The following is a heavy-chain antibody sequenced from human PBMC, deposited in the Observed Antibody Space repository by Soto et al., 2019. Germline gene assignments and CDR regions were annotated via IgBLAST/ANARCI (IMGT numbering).Heavy chain of an antibody. J-gene: IGHJ6*02. CDR1: GFTFSSYA. Sequence: GGSLRLSCAASGFTFSSYAMSWVRQAPGKGLEWVSAISGSGGSTYYADSVKGRFTISRDNSKNTLYLQMNSLRAEDTAVYYCARERDSGSYFPFYYGMAVWGQGTTVTVSS. CDR3: ARERDSGSYFPFYYGMAV. CDR2: ISGSGGST. V-gene: IGHV3-23*01. D-gene: IGHD1-26*01.